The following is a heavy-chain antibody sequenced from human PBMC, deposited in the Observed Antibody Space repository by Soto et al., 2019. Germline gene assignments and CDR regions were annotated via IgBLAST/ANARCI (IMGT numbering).Heavy chain of an antibody. J-gene: IGHJ4*02. CDR1: GFTFSSYG. CDR2: ISYDGSNK. Sequence: GGSLRLSCAASGFTFSSYGMHWVRQAPGKGLEWVAVISYDGSNKYYADSVKGRFTISRDNSKNTLYLQMNSLRAEDMAVYYCAKDCGGSRDGYCSSTSCYTCFDYWGQGTLVTVSS. CDR3: AKDCGGSRDGYCSSTSCYTCFDY. D-gene: IGHD2-2*02. V-gene: IGHV3-30*18.